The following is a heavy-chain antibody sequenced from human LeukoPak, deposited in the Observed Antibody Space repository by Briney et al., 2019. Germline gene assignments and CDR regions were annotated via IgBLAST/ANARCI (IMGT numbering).Heavy chain of an antibody. Sequence: SETLSLTCAVYGGSFSGYYWSWIRQPPGKGLEWIGEINHSGSTNYNPSLKSRVTISVDTSMSQFSLKLSSVTAADTAVYYCARGEGSGSYYNWFDPWGQGTLVTVSS. J-gene: IGHJ5*02. CDR3: ARGEGSGSYYNWFDP. CDR2: INHSGST. V-gene: IGHV4-34*01. CDR1: GGSFSGYY. D-gene: IGHD3-10*01.